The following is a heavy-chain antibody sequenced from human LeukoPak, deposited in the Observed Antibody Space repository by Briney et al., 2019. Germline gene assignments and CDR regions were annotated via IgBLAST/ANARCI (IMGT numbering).Heavy chain of an antibody. Sequence: GGSLRLSCAASGFTLSNSGMHWVRQAPGKGLEWVALIWYDGSNLYYADSVKGRFTISKDSSKNTLYLHMNSLRAEDTAVYYCARDKNYYGSGSPSLDAFDIWGQGTMVTVSS. CDR3: ARDKNYYGSGSPSLDAFDI. V-gene: IGHV3-33*01. D-gene: IGHD3-10*01. J-gene: IGHJ3*02. CDR1: GFTLSNSG. CDR2: IWYDGSNL.